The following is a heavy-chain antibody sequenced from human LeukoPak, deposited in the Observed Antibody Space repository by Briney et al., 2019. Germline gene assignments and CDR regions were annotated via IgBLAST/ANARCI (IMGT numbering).Heavy chain of an antibody. Sequence: KPSETLSLTCAVYGGSFSGYYWSWIRQPPGKGLEWIGEINDSGSTKYNPSLKSRVTISIDTSKNQFSLKLNPVTAADMAVYYCARHYGPWGQGTLVTVSS. V-gene: IGHV4-34*01. D-gene: IGHD3-16*01. CDR2: INDSGST. CDR1: GGSFSGYY. J-gene: IGHJ5*02. CDR3: ARHYGP.